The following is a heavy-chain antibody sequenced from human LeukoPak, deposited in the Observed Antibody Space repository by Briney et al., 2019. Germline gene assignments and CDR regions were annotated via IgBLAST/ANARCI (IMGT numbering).Heavy chain of an antibody. Sequence: GGSLRLSCAASGFTFSSYGMHWVRQAPGKGLEWVAVIWYDGSNKYYADSVKGRFTISRDNSKDTLYLQMNSLRAEDTAVYYCAKALMRGYFDYWGQGTLVTVSS. J-gene: IGHJ4*02. CDR2: IWYDGSNK. CDR1: GFTFSSYG. CDR3: AKALMRGYFDY. V-gene: IGHV3-33*06.